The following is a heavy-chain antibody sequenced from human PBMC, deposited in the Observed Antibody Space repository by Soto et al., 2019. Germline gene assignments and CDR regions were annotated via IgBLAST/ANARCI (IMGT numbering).Heavy chain of an antibody. D-gene: IGHD1-1*01. CDR1: GGSISSTSYY. V-gene: IGHV4-39*01. CDR2: ISYGGST. Sequence: SETLSLTCTVSGGSISSTSYYWGWIRQPPGKGLEWIGSISYGGSTYHNPSLRSRVTISVDTSKSQFSLDLTSVTAADTAVYYCARQRRETGTYAQPLDYWGQGTLGTVAS. J-gene: IGHJ4*02. CDR3: ARQRRETGTYAQPLDY.